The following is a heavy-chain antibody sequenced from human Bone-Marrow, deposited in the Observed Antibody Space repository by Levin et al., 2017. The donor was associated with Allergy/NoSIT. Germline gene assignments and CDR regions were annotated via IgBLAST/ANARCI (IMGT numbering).Heavy chain of an antibody. J-gene: IGHJ4*02. CDR1: GGSISSGDYY. D-gene: IGHD3-22*01. V-gene: IGHV4-30-4*01. CDR3: ARRRAYDSSGYPLYYFDY. Sequence: PSETLSLTCTVSGGSISSGDYYWSWIRQPPGKGLEWIGYIYYSGSTYYNPSLKSRVTISVDTSKNQFSLKLSSVTAADTAVYYCARRRAYDSSGYPLYYFDYWGQGTLVTVSS. CDR2: IYYSGST.